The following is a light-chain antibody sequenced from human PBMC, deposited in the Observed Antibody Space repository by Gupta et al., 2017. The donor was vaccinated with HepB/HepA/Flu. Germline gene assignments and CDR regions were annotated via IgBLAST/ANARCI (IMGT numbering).Light chain of an antibody. V-gene: IGKV3-15*01. CDR1: QSVNGK. Sequence: EIVMTQSPVTLSVSPGERATLSCRASQSVNGKLAWYQPKPGQAPRLLIYGVSTRATGIPARFSGSGSGTEFTLTISSLQSEDFAVYYCQQYNNWPPCSVGQGTKVEIK. CDR3: QQYNNWPPCS. J-gene: IGKJ2*04. CDR2: GVS.